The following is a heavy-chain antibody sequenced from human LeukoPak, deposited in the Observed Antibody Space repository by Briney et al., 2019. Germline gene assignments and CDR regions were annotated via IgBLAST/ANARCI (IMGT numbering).Heavy chain of an antibody. CDR2: IYYSGST. J-gene: IGHJ4*02. CDR1: GGSISSYY. Sequence: PSETLSLTCTVSGGSISSYYWSWIRQPPGKGLEWIGYIYYSGSTNYNPSLKSRVTISVDTSKNQFSLKLSSVTAADTAVYYCAKYYDYVWGSYRHAAPIDYWGQGTLVTVSS. CDR3: AKYYDYVWGSYRHAAPIDY. D-gene: IGHD3-16*02. V-gene: IGHV4-59*08.